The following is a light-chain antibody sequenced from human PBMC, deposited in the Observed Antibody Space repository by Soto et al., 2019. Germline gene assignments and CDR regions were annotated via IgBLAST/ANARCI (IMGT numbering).Light chain of an antibody. V-gene: IGKV3-11*01. CDR3: QQRSIWPLT. J-gene: IGKJ4*01. Sequence: EIVLTQSPATLSLSPGERATLSCRASQSVSSYLAWYQQKPGQAPRLLIYDASNRATGIPARFSGSGSGTDFTLSISSLEPEDFAVYYCQQRSIWPLTFGQGTKVDIK. CDR2: DAS. CDR1: QSVSSY.